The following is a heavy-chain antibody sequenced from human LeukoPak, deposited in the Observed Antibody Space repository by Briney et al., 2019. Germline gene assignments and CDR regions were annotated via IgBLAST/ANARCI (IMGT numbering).Heavy chain of an antibody. D-gene: IGHD3-3*01. CDR3: AKNNYDFWSGYIDY. V-gene: IGHV3-23*01. Sequence: PGGSLRLSCAASGFTFSNYAMSWVRQAPGKGLEWVSATIGSGYNTYYADSVKGRFTISRDNSKNTLYLQMNSLRAEDTAVYYCAKNNYDFWSGYIDYWGQGTLVTVSS. J-gene: IGHJ4*02. CDR2: TIGSGYNT. CDR1: GFTFSNYA.